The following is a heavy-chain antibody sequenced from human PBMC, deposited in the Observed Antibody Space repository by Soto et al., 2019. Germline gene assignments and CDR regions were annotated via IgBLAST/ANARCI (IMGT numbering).Heavy chain of an antibody. Sequence: SETLSLTCTVSGGSISSSSYYWGWIRQPPGKGLEWIGSIYYSGSTYYNPSLKSRVTISVDTSKNQFSLKLSSVTAADTAVYYCARHGAVECSSTSCYYFYYYYMDVWGKGTTVTVSS. D-gene: IGHD2-2*01. CDR1: GGSISSSSYY. CDR2: IYYSGST. CDR3: ARHGAVECSSTSCYYFYYYYMDV. J-gene: IGHJ6*03. V-gene: IGHV4-39*01.